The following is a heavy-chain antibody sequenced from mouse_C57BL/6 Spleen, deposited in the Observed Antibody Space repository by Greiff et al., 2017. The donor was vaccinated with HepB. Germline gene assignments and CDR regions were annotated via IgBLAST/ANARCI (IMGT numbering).Heavy chain of an antibody. V-gene: IGHV1-50*01. D-gene: IGHD2-4*01. CDR1: GYTFTSYW. Sequence: QVQLQQPGAELVKPGASVKLSCKASGYTFTSYWMQWVKQRPGQGLEWIGEIDPSDSYTNYNQKFKGKATLTVDTSSSTAYMQLSSLTSEDSAVYYCARWSYYDYDYYAMDYWGQGTSVTVSS. CDR3: ARWSYYDYDYYAMDY. J-gene: IGHJ4*01. CDR2: IDPSDSYT.